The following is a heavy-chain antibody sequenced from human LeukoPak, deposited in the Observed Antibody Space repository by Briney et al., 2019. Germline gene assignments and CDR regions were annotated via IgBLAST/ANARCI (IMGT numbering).Heavy chain of an antibody. D-gene: IGHD4/OR15-4a*01. CDR2: VSDTGRA. V-gene: IGHV4-4*07. CDR3: AREGRMSMGIEY. J-gene: IGHJ4*02. Sequence: SETLSLTCTVSGGSITGYYWTWIRQPAGKGLEWIGRVSDTGRANYNPSLKSRVTMSVDTSKNHFSLKLSSVTAADTAVYFCAREGRMSMGIEYWGQGTLVTVSS. CDR1: GGSITGYY.